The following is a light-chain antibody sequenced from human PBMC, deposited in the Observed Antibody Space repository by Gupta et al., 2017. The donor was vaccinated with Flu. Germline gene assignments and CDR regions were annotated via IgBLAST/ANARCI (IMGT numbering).Light chain of an antibody. CDR1: KVSSH. CDR3: RQRSNWSPFT. CDR2: DAS. V-gene: IGKV3-11*01. J-gene: IGKJ5*01. Sequence: ATSTSAASKVSSHLAWWQQQPGRTPRLLIYDASNRATGVPARFCGGGSAADLSLLVSSRLPDDYAVNYCRQRSNWSPFTFGQGTRLEI.